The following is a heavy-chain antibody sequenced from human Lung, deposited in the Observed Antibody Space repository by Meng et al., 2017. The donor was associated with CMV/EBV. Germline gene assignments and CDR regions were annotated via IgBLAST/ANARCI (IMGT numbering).Heavy chain of an antibody. D-gene: IGHD6-13*01. CDR1: GFTFSSYA. CDR3: ARPTAGYYYYYGMDV. J-gene: IGHJ6*02. CDR2: ISYDGSNK. V-gene: IGHV3-30-3*01. Sequence: SXAASGFTFSSYAMHWVRQAPGKGLEWVAVISYDGSNKYYADSVKGRFTISRDNSKNTLYLQMNSLRAEDTAVYYCARPTAGYYYYYGMDVWGQGTTVTVSS.